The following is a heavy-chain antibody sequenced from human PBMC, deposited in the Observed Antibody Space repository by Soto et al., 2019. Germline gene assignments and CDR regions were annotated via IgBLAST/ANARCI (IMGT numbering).Heavy chain of an antibody. J-gene: IGHJ4*02. CDR2: ITGSGGST. V-gene: IGHV3-23*01. CDR1: GFTFTIYA. D-gene: IGHD3-10*01. Sequence: PGGSLRLSCAAPGFTFTIYAMSWVRQAPGKGLEWVSAITGSGGSTYYADSVKGRFTISRDNSKNTLYLQMNSLRAEDTAVYYCAKARGAMVRGAAFYFDYWGQGTLVTVSS. CDR3: AKARGAMVRGAAFYFDY.